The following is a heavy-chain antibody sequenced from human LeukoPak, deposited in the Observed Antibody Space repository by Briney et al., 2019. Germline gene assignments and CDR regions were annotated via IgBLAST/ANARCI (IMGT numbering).Heavy chain of an antibody. CDR3: AKDALRSSGWYYFDY. V-gene: IGHV3-23*01. CDR1: GFTFSSYA. Sequence: PGGSLRLPCATSGFTFSSYAMSWVRQAPGKGLEWVSGIGASGGSTYYADSVKGRFTISRDNSKNTLYLQMNSLRAEDTAVYYCAKDALRSSGWYYFDYWGQGTLVAVSS. D-gene: IGHD6-19*01. CDR2: IGASGGST. J-gene: IGHJ4*02.